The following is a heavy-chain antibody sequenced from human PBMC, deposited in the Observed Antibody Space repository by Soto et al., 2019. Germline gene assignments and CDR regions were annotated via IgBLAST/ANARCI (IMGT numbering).Heavy chain of an antibody. CDR3: ARDRYGSGSSETVYNWFDP. D-gene: IGHD3-10*01. Sequence: SETLCMTFTVADGFNSSGGYYWSWIRQHPGKGLEWIGYIYYSGSTYYNPSLKSRVTISVDTSKNQFSLKLSSVTAADTAVYYCARDRYGSGSSETVYNWFDPWGLGTLVTVS. CDR2: IYYSGST. CDR1: DGFNSSGGYY. V-gene: IGHV4-31*03. J-gene: IGHJ5*02.